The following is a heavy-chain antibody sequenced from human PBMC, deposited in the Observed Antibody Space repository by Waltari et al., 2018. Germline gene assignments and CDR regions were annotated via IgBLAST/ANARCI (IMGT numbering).Heavy chain of an antibody. CDR2: INPNGGGT. Sequence: QVQLVQSGAELKTPGASVKVSCKASGYAFIGYYLHWVRQAPGQGLEWMGWINPNGGGTYYASNFQGRVTMTRVTSISTAYMDLNRLTFDDTAVYYCARDWGSGYSVGDFWGQGTLVTVSS. V-gene: IGHV1-2*02. CDR1: GYAFIGYY. CDR3: ARDWGSGYSVGDF. D-gene: IGHD5-12*01. J-gene: IGHJ4*02.